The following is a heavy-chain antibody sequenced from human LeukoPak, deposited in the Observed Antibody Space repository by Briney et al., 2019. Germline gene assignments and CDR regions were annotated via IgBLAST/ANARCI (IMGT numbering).Heavy chain of an antibody. D-gene: IGHD3-10*02. CDR3: AREDVRKLDC. Sequence: GGSLRLSCAASGFTFSSYGMHWVRQAPGKGLEWVTLIRFDGTNQYYADSVKGRFAISRDNSKNTVYLQMNSLIAEDTAVYYCAREDVRKLDCWGQGTLVTVSS. V-gene: IGHV3-30*02. CDR2: IRFDGTNQ. J-gene: IGHJ4*02. CDR1: GFTFSSYG.